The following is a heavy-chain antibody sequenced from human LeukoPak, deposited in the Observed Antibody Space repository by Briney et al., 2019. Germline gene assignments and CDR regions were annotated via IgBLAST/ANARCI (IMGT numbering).Heavy chain of an antibody. J-gene: IGHJ4*02. CDR2: IYYSGST. D-gene: IGHD3-10*01. V-gene: IGHV4-59*01. CDR1: GGSISSYY. CDR3: ARDEPMVRGGNY. Sequence: SETLSLTCTVSGGSISSYYWSWIRQPPGKGLEWIGYIYYSGSTNYNPSLKSRVTISVDTSKNQFSLKLSSVTAADTAVYYCARDEPMVRGGNYWGQGTLVTVSS.